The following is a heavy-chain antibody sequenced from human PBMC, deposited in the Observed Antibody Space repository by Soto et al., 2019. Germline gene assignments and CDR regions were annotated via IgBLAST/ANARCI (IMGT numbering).Heavy chain of an antibody. CDR3: ATQYKERNWFDP. Sequence: GASVKVSCKVSGYTLTELSMHWVRQAPGKGLEWMGGFDPEDGETIYAQKFQGRVTMTEDTSTDTAYMELSSLRSEDTAVYYCATQYKERNWFDPWGQGTLLTVSA. D-gene: IGHD1-1*01. J-gene: IGHJ5*02. V-gene: IGHV1-24*01. CDR2: FDPEDGET. CDR1: GYTLTELS.